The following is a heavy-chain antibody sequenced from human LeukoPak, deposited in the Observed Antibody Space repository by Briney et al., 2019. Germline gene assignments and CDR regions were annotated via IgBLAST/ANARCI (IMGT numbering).Heavy chain of an antibody. V-gene: IGHV1-18*01. CDR3: ARDRWLHDAFDI. J-gene: IGHJ3*02. Sequence: VKVSCKASGFTFTSYVISWVRQAPGQGLEWMGWISAYNGNTNYAQKLQGRVTMATDTSTSTAYMELRSLRSDDTAVYYCARDRWLHDAFDIWGQGTMVTVSS. CDR2: ISAYNGNT. D-gene: IGHD5-12*01. CDR1: GFTFTSYV.